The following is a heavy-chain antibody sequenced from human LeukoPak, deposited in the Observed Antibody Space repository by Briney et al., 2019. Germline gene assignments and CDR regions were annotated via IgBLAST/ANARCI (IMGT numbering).Heavy chain of an antibody. CDR3: ARGVRRRPDAFDI. CDR1: GFTVSSNY. V-gene: IGHV3-66*01. Sequence: GGSLRLSCAASGFTVSSNYMSWVRQAPGKGLEWVSVIYSGGSTYYADSVKGRFTISRDNSKNKLYLQMNSLRAEDTAVYYCARGVRRRPDAFDIWGQGTMVTVSS. J-gene: IGHJ3*02. CDR2: IYSGGST. D-gene: IGHD6-25*01.